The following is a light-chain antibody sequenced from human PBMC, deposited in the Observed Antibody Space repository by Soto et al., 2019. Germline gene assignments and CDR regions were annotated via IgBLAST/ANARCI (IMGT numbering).Light chain of an antibody. CDR1: QSISSW. J-gene: IGKJ5*01. V-gene: IGKV1-5*03. CDR3: QQRHMWPIT. CDR2: KAS. Sequence: DIQMTQSPSTLSASVGDRVTITCRASQSISSWLAWYQQKPGKAPKLLIYKASSLESGVPSRFSGSGSGTEFTLTISSLEPEDSAVYYCQQRHMWPITFGQGTRLEIK.